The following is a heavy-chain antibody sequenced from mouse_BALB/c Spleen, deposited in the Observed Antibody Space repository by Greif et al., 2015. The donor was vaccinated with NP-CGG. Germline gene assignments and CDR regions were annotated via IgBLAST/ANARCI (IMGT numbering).Heavy chain of an antibody. Sequence: QVQLQQPGAELVRPGASVKLSCKASGYTFTSYWINWVKQRPGQGLEWIGNIYPSDSYTNYNQKFKDKATLTVDKSSSTAYMQLSSPTSEDSAVYYCTRKRGGTDYFDYWGQGTTLTVSS. D-gene: IGHD4-1*01. CDR2: IYPSDSYT. CDR1: GYTFTSYW. V-gene: IGHV1-69*02. J-gene: IGHJ2*01. CDR3: TRKRGGTDYFDY.